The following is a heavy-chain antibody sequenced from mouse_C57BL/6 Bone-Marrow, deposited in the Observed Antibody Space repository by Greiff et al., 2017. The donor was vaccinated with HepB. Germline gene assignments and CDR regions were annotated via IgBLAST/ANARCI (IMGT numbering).Heavy chain of an antibody. D-gene: IGHD1-1*01. CDR1: GYTFTSYW. Sequence: QVQLQQPGAELVKPGASVKLSCKASGYTFTSYWMHWVKQRPGQGLEWIGMIHPNSGSTNYNEKFKSKATLTVDKSSSTAYMQLSSLTSEDSAVYYCARSIYYYCSSAVWGQGTLVTVSA. J-gene: IGHJ3*02. V-gene: IGHV1-64*01. CDR3: ARSIYYYCSSAV. CDR2: IHPNSGST.